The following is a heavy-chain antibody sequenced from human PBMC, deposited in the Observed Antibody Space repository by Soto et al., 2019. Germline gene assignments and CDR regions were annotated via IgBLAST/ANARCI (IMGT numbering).Heavy chain of an antibody. Sequence: QVLLVQSGAEVKKPGAAVKLSCKASGYIFTNYAVHWVRQAPGQRLEWMGWINAANDNTKYSQKFQDRVTITTDTSASTVYMELSSLRSEDTAVYYCARPDSTVGPPGGNFDLWGRGTLVTVSS. CDR1: GYIFTNYA. J-gene: IGHJ2*01. CDR2: INAANDNT. CDR3: ARPDSTVGPPGGNFDL. D-gene: IGHD4-17*01. V-gene: IGHV1-3*01.